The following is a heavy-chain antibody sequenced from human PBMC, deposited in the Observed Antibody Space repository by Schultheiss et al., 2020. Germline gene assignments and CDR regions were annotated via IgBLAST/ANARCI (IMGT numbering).Heavy chain of an antibody. J-gene: IGHJ6*02. CDR1: GFTVSSNY. CDR2: IYSCGST. CDR3: ARDNPDYYYYAMDV. V-gene: IGHV3-53*01. Sequence: GGSLRLSCAASGFTVSSNYMSWVRQAPGKGLEWVSVIYSCGSTYYADSVKGRFTISRDNSKNTLYLQMNSLRAEDTAVYYCARDNPDYYYYAMDVWGQGTTVTVYS.